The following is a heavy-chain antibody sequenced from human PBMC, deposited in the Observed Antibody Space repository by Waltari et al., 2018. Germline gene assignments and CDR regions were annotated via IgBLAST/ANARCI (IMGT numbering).Heavy chain of an antibody. V-gene: IGHV4-39*01. J-gene: IGHJ4*02. CDR1: GGSIRSSSYY. CDR3: ATEDITMVRGLSFDY. D-gene: IGHD3-10*01. Sequence: QLQLQESGPGLVKPSETLSLTCTVSGGSIRSSSYYWGWIRQPPGKGLEWIGSIYYSGSTYYNPSLKSRVTISVDTSKNQFSLKLSSVTAADTAVYYCATEDITMVRGLSFDYWGQGTLVTVSS. CDR2: IYYSGST.